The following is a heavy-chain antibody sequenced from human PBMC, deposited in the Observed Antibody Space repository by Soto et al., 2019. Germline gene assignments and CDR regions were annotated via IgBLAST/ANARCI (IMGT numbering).Heavy chain of an antibody. CDR2: TYYRSRWYK. V-gene: IGHV6-1*01. CDR3: AIESPYYLTSDSSLDY. J-gene: IGHJ4*02. CDR1: GDSVSGHSGA. D-gene: IGHD3-16*01. Sequence: SPTLSLPCAISGDSVSGHSGAWNWIRLSPSRGLEWLGRTYYRSRWYKDYAVSVNSRLTVTPDRSKNPFSLPLHSVTPEETAVYYSAIESPYYLTSDSSLDYWGQGTPVTVSS.